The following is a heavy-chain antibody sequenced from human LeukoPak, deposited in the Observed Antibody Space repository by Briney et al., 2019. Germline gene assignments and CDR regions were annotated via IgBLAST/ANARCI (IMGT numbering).Heavy chain of an antibody. D-gene: IGHD5-24*01. CDR1: GFTFSDYY. V-gene: IGHV3-11*01. Sequence: GGSLRPSCAASGFTFSDYYMSWIRQAPGKGLEWVSYISSSGSTIYYADSVKGRFTISRDNAKNSLYLQMNSLRAEDTAVYYCARAGDGYNYPDYFDYWGQGTLVTVSS. CDR3: ARAGDGYNYPDYFDY. J-gene: IGHJ4*02. CDR2: ISSSGSTI.